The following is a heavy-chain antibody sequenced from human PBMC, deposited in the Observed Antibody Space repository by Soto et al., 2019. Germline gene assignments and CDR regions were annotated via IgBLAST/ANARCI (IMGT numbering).Heavy chain of an antibody. CDR3: ARREIQGPIDY. J-gene: IGHJ4*02. D-gene: IGHD1-26*01. CDR2: IYYSGTT. CDR1: GYSISSSNW. Sequence: QVQLQESGPGLVKPSDTLSLTCAVSGYSISSSNWWGWIRQPPGKGREWIGYIYYSGTTYYNPSLTSRATMSVDTSKNQFSLKLTYVTAVDTAVYYCARREIQGPIDYWGQGTLVTVSS. V-gene: IGHV4-28*01.